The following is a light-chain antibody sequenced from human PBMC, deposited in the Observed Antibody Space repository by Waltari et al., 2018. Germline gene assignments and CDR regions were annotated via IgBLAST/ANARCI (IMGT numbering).Light chain of an antibody. Sequence: EIVMTQSPVTLSVSPGERATLPCRASQSVGTKLAWYQQKPGQAPRLLIHGASTRATGIAARFSGSGSGTEFTLTISSLQAEDVAVYYCQQYYSPPWTFGQGTQVEIK. J-gene: IGKJ1*01. CDR2: GAS. CDR1: QSVGTK. V-gene: IGKV3-15*01. CDR3: QQYYSPPWT.